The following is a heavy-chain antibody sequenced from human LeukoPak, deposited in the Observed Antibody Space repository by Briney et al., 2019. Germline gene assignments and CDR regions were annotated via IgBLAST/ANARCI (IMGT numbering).Heavy chain of an antibody. CDR2: IYYSGST. CDR3: ASLGYCSSTSCYAPIYNWFDP. V-gene: IGHV4-59*08. CDR1: GGSISSYY. J-gene: IGHJ5*02. Sequence: KPSETLSLTCTVSGGSISSYYWTWMRQPPGKGLEWIGYIYYSGSTNYNPSLKSRVTISVDTSKNQFSLKLSSVTAADTAVYYCASLGYCSSTSCYAPIYNWFDPWGQGTLVTVSS. D-gene: IGHD2-2*01.